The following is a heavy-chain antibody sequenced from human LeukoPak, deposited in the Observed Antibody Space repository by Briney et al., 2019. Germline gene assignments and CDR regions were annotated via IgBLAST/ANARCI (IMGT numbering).Heavy chain of an antibody. CDR1: GGSISSSSYY. J-gene: IGHJ4*02. Sequence: PSETLSLTCTVSGGSISSSSYYWGWIRQPPGKGLEWIGSIYYSGSTYYNPSLKSRVTISVDTSKNQFSLKLSSVTAADTAVYYCARHISVLGGIAARLLHFDYWGQGTLVTVSS. D-gene: IGHD6-6*01. CDR2: IYYSGST. CDR3: ARHISVLGGIAARLLHFDY. V-gene: IGHV4-39*01.